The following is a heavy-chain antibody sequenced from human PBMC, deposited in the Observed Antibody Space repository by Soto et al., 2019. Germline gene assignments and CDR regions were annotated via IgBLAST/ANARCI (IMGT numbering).Heavy chain of an antibody. V-gene: IGHV3-11*06. CDR1: GFTFSDYY. CDR2: ISSSSSYT. Sequence: GGSLRLSCAASGFTFSDYYMSWIRQAPGKGLEWVSYISSSSSYTNYADSVKGRFTISRDNAKNSLYLQMNSLRAEDTAVYYSARVFPLRSGYYYYGMDVWGQGTTVTVSS. D-gene: IGHD5-12*01. J-gene: IGHJ6*02. CDR3: ARVFPLRSGYYYYGMDV.